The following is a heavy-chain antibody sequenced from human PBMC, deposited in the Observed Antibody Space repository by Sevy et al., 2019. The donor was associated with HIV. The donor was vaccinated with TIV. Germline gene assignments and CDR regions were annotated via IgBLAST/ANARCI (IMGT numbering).Heavy chain of an antibody. J-gene: IGHJ4*02. V-gene: IGHV3-33*01. CDR3: ARDPHEIMLSGSYYLY. Sequence: GGSLRLSCAASGFIFSYYGMHWVRQAPGKGLEWVAVIWYEGSNTIYANSVKGRFTISRENSKNILYLQMNSLRDEDTAVYYCARDPHEIMLSGSYYLYWGQGTRVTVSS. CDR2: IWYEGSNT. CDR1: GFIFSYYG. D-gene: IGHD1-26*01.